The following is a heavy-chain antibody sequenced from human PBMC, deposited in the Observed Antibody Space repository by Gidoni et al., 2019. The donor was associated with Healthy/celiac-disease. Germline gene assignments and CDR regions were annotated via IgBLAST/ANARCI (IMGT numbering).Heavy chain of an antibody. CDR3: ARDAELRSGSQKTFDY. D-gene: IGHD1-26*01. CDR1: GFTFSSYS. Sequence: EVQLVESGGGLVKPGGSLRLSCAASGFTFSSYSMNWVRQAPGKGLEWVSSSSSSSIYIYYADSVKGRFTISRDNAKNSLYLQMNSLRAEDTAVYYYARDAELRSGSQKTFDYWGQGTLVTVSS. V-gene: IGHV3-21*01. J-gene: IGHJ4*02. CDR2: SSSSSIYI.